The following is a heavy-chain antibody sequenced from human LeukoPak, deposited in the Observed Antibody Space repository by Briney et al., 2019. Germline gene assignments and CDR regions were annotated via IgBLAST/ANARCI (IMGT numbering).Heavy chain of an antibody. D-gene: IGHD4-17*01. CDR1: GFTFSAYA. Sequence: GGSLRLSCEASGFTFSAYAMTWLRQAPGKGLEWVANIRHDGSEKYYVDSVKGRFTISRDDAKNSVYLQMNSLRAEDTAVYYCARTKRVFDGDYVFDYWGQGTLVTVSS. CDR2: IRHDGSEK. V-gene: IGHV3-7*05. J-gene: IGHJ4*02. CDR3: ARTKRVFDGDYVFDY.